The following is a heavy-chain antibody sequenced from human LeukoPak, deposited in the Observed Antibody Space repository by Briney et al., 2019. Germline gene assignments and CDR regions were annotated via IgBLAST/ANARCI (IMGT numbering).Heavy chain of an antibody. Sequence: GASVKDSCKASGYTFTDYFLNWMRPAPGQRLEWVGWINAGNGNTKNPQKLQGRVTITRDTSSSTAYMQPSSRRSEDTTVYYCAVELGYDTRGYLDYWGEGTLVTVSS. CDR2: INAGNGNT. CDR3: AVELGYDTRGYLDY. J-gene: IGHJ4*02. V-gene: IGHV1/OR15-3*01. CDR1: GYTFTDYF. D-gene: IGHD3-22*01.